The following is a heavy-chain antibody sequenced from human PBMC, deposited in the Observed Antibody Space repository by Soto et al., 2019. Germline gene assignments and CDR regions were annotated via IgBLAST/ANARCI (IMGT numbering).Heavy chain of an antibody. J-gene: IGHJ5*02. V-gene: IGHV3-33*01. D-gene: IGHD1-7*01. CDR2: IWYDGSDK. CDR1: GFTFSSHG. CDR3: ARGGTITWTYGWFDP. Sequence: QVQLVESGGGVVQPGRSLRLSCAASGFTFSSHGMHWVRQAPGKGLEWVAFIWYDGSDKYYADSVKGRFTVSRDNSKNTLYLQMNSLRAEDTAVYYCARGGTITWTYGWFDPWGQGNLVTVSS.